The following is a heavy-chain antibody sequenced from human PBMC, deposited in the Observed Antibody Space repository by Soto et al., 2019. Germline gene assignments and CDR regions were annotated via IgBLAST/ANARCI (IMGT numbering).Heavy chain of an antibody. V-gene: IGHV1-18*01. CDR3: ARDHDDSSGYYVGGWFDP. D-gene: IGHD3-22*01. CDR1: GYTFTSYG. CDR2: ISAYNGNT. Sequence: ASVKVSCKASGYTFTSYGISWVRRAPGQGLEWMGWISAYNGNTNYAQKLQGRVTMTTDTSTSTAYMELRSLRSDDTAVYYCARDHDDSSGYYVGGWFDPWGQGTLVTVSS. J-gene: IGHJ5*02.